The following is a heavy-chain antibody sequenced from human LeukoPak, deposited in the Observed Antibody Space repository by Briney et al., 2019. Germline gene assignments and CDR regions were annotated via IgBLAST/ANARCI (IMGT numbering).Heavy chain of an antibody. Sequence: GGSLRLSCAASGFTFTSYSMNWVRQAPGKGLEWVSYISSSSSIIYYADSVEGRFTISRDNAKNSLYLQMNSLRAEDTAVYYCFADADCSGGSCYYTEYFQYWGQGTLVTVSS. CDR1: GFTFTSYS. D-gene: IGHD2-15*01. J-gene: IGHJ1*01. CDR3: FADADCSGGSCYYTEYFQY. CDR2: ISSSSSII. V-gene: IGHV3-48*04.